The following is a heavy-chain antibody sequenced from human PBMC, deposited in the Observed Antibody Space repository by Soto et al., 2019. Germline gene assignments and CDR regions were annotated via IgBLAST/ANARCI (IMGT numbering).Heavy chain of an antibody. CDR1: GYTFTSYG. CDR2: ISAYNGNT. CDR3: ARHHCSGGSCYLGLYYYYGMDV. V-gene: IGHV1-18*01. J-gene: IGHJ6*02. Sequence: GASVKVSCKASGYTFTSYGISWVRQAPGQGLEWMGWISAYNGNTNYAQKLQGRVTMTTDTSTSTAYMELRSLRSDDTAVYYCARHHCSGGSCYLGLYYYYGMDVWGQGTTVTVSS. D-gene: IGHD2-15*01.